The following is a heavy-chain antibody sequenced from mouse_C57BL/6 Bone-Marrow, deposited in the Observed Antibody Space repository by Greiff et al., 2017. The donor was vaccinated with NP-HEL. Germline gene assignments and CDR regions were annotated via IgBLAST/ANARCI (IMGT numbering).Heavy chain of an antibody. V-gene: IGHV1-81*01. CDR3: ARPTVVARGYFDV. CDR2: IYPRSGNT. J-gene: IGHJ1*03. Sequence: SGAELARPGASVKLSCKASGYTFTSYGISWVKQRTGQGLEWIGEIYPRSGNTYYNEKFKGKATLTADKSSSTAYMELRSLTSEDSAVYFCARPTVVARGYFDVWGTGTTVTVSS. D-gene: IGHD1-1*01. CDR1: GYTFTSYG.